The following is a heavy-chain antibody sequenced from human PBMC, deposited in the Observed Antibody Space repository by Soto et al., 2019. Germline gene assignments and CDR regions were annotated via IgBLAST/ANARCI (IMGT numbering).Heavy chain of an antibody. D-gene: IGHD2-15*01. V-gene: IGHV3-30-3*01. CDR2: KSYYGSNQ. CDR3: TRDRDSSGGSCFHPYYYCGMDV. Sequence: LSFAASGFTFSSYAMHWVREAPGKGLVWVAVKSYYGSNQYYADSVKGRFTISRDNSQNTLYMQMNSLRAEDRAVNYWTRDRDSSGGSCFHPYYYCGMDVWRRGTTGT. CDR1: GFTFSSYA. J-gene: IGHJ6*02.